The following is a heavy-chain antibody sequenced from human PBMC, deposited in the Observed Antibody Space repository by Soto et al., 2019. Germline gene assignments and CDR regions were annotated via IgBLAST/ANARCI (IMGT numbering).Heavy chain of an antibody. CDR1: GFSFSDYS. CDR3: TKDRVPDGIYSFDY. Sequence: EVQLLESGGDLVQPGGSLRLSCAASGFSFSDYSMNWVRQAPGKGLEWVSFLDLSGTTTYYRDYVKGRFTIFKDKSMNTVYLQMNSLTVEDAAVYYCTKDRVPDGIYSFDYWGQGALVTVSS. V-gene: IGHV3-23*03. D-gene: IGHD2-15*01. J-gene: IGHJ4*02. CDR2: LDLSGTTT.